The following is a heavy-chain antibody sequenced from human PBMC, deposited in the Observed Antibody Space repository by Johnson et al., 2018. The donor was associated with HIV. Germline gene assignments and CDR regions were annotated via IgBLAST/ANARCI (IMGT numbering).Heavy chain of an antibody. CDR2: IWYDGSNK. V-gene: IGHV3-30*14. CDR3: ASISLGAFDI. J-gene: IGHJ3*02. Sequence: VQLVESGGGVVQPGRSLRLSCAASGFTFSSYAMHWVRQAPGKGLEWVAVIWYDGSNKYFADSVKGRFTISRDNSKNTLYLQMGSLRAEDMAVYFCASISLGAFDIWGQGTLVTVSS. CDR1: GFTFSSYA.